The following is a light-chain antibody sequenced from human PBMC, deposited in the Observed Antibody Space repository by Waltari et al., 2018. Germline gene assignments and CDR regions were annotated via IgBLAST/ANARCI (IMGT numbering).Light chain of an antibody. Sequence: DIVMTQSPDSLAVSLGERATINCKSSQSVLFTSDNKNYLAWYQQKPGPPPQLLFYWASTRESGVPDRFSAGGSGTDFSLTISGLQAEDAAVYYCQQYIITPLTFGGGTKVEIK. CDR1: QSVLFTSDNKNY. CDR3: QQYIITPLT. V-gene: IGKV4-1*01. J-gene: IGKJ4*01. CDR2: WAS.